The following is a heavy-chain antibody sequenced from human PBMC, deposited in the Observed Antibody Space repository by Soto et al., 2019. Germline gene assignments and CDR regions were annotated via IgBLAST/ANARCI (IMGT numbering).Heavy chain of an antibody. D-gene: IGHD2-21*01. Sequence: GGSLRLSCKASGFMFNNSAMTWVRQAPGQGLQWVASASDNGGSRGGTYYADSVKGRFTISRDNSKNTLYLQLDSLTGADTAVYYCARAKAVVIAALDIWGQGTMVTVS. CDR3: ARAKAVVIAALDI. CDR2: ASDNGGSRGGT. CDR1: GFMFNNSA. J-gene: IGHJ3*02. V-gene: IGHV3-23*01.